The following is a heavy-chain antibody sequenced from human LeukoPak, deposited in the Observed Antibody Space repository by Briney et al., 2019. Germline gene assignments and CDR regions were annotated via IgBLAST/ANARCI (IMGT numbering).Heavy chain of an antibody. CDR2: IYNGGST. Sequence: GSLRLSCAASGLTVSSNYMSWVRQAPGRGLEWVSVIYNGGSTYYAESVEGRFTISRDNSKNTLYLQMNSLRADDTAVYHCAREEVKRTTIFGAAKYYYSYMDVWGKGTTVTVSS. CDR3: AREEVKRTTIFGAAKYYYSYMDV. D-gene: IGHD3-3*01. V-gene: IGHV3-53*01. J-gene: IGHJ6*03. CDR1: GLTVSSNY.